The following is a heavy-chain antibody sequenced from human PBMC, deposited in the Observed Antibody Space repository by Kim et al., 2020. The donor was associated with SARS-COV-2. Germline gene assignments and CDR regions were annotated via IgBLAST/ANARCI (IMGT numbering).Heavy chain of an antibody. J-gene: IGHJ3*01. Sequence: ASVKVSCKASGYSFTSHDIHWVRQAAGQGLEWMGWMKPDTGNTGYAQRFQGRVTVTRNPSISTAYMELSSLRSDETAIYYCVSPRKVATIEYHEFWSGNDPLDAWGQGTMVTVSS. CDR2: MKPDTGNT. CDR3: VSPRKVATIEYHEFWSGNDPLDA. CDR1: GYSFTSHD. V-gene: IGHV1-8*01. D-gene: IGHD3-3*01.